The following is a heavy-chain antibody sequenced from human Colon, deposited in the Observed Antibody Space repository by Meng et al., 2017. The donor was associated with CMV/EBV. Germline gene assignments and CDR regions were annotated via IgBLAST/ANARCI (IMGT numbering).Heavy chain of an antibody. J-gene: IGHJ4*01. Sequence: ESLKISCAASGFTFSNYAMHWIRQPPGKGLEWIGNIFYSGNTDYNPSLKSRVTMSVDTSKNQFSLRVNSVTAADTAVYYCARESGKFWSGFSNPMHWGHGTLVTVSS. CDR1: GFTFSNYA. CDR3: ARESGKFWSGFSNPMH. CDR2: IFYSGNT. D-gene: IGHD3-3*01. V-gene: IGHV4-59*12.